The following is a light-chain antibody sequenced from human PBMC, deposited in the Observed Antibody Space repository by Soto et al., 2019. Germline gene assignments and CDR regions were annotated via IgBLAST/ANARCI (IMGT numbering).Light chain of an antibody. Sequence: DIQMTQSPSTLSASVADRVTITCRASQSIRRSLNWYQQKPGKAPRFLIYATSNLQSGVPSRFSGTGSGTEFTLTISSLQPEDFATYFCQQGYSLPITFGQGTRLEIK. V-gene: IGKV1-39*01. J-gene: IGKJ5*01. CDR3: QQGYSLPIT. CDR1: QSIRRS. CDR2: ATS.